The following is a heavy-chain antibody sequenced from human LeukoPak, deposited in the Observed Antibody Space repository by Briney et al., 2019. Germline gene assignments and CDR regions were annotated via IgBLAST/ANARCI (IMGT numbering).Heavy chain of an antibody. Sequence: GGSLRLSCAASGFTVSNNYMSWVRQAPGKGLEWVSVLYTGGTTYYADSVKGRFTISRDNSKNTLYLQMNSLRAEDTAVYYCATHYYDSSGYYPTDFDYWGQGTLVTVSS. CDR3: ATHYYDSSGYYPTDFDY. V-gene: IGHV3-53*01. CDR2: LYTGGTT. CDR1: GFTVSNNY. J-gene: IGHJ4*02. D-gene: IGHD3-22*01.